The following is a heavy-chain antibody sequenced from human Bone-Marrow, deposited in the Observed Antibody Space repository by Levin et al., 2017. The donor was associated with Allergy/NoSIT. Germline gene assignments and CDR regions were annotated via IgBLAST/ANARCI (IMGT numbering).Heavy chain of an antibody. CDR1: GGSISSYNW. CDR3: ARDITTGAKDL. D-gene: IGHD1-1*01. V-gene: IGHV4-4*02. Sequence: ASETLSLTCAVSGGSISSYNWWSWVRQPPGKGLEWIGKIYHSGSTDYNPSLKSRVTISVDKSNNQFSLNLSPVTAADTAVYYCARDITTGAKDLWGQGALVTVSS. CDR2: IYHSGST. J-gene: IGHJ5*02.